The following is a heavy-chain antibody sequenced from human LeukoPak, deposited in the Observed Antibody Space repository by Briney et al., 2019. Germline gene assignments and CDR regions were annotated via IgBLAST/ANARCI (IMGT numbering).Heavy chain of an antibody. CDR2: ISGDGCTT. J-gene: IGHJ5*02. V-gene: IGHV3-74*01. CDR1: GFTFETYW. D-gene: IGHD4-17*01. CDR3: ARDEPTVTTGPPVGS. Sequence: GGSLRLSCAASGFTFETYWMHWVRQAPGKGLVWVSCISGDGCTTNYADSVKGRFTISRDNAKNTLYLQMNSLSAEDTAVYYCARDEPTVTTGPPVGSWGQGTLVTVSS.